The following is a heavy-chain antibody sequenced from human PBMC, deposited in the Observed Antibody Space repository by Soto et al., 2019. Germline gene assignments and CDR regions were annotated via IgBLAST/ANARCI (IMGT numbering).Heavy chain of an antibody. CDR2: IHYSGSS. CDR3: ARDTGYGSFDH. D-gene: IGHD5-12*01. V-gene: IGHV4-31*03. J-gene: IGHJ4*02. Sequence: QVQLQESGPGLVKPSQTLSLTCIVSGGSISSGGYYWSWIRQHPGQDLEWIGSIHYSGSSDDNPSLKSRINISLDTSKNQFSLKLISVTAADTAVYYCARDTGYGSFDHWGQGTLVTVSS. CDR1: GGSISSGGYY.